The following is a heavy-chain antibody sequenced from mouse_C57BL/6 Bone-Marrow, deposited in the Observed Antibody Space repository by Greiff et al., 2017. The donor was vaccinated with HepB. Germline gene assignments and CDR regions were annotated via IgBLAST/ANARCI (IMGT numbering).Heavy chain of an antibody. V-gene: IGHV1-15*01. CDR2: IDPETGGT. CDR1: GYTFTDYE. J-gene: IGHJ1*03. Sequence: QVQLQQSGAELVRPGASVTLSCKASGYTFTDYEMHWVKQTPVHGLEWIGAIDPETGGTAYNQKFTGKAILTADKSSSTAYMELRSLTSEDSAVYYCTRFFDVWGTGTTVTVSS. CDR3: TRFFDV.